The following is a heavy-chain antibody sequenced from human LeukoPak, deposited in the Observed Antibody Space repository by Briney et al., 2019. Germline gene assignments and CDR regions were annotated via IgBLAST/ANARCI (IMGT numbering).Heavy chain of an antibody. CDR2: IYSGGST. CDR1: GFTVSSNY. CDR3: ARGNWNDDERLAY. J-gene: IGHJ4*02. V-gene: IGHV3-53*01. D-gene: IGHD1-1*01. Sequence: AGGSLRLSCAASGFTVSSNYMSWVRQAPGKGLEWVSVIYSGGSTYYAHSVKGRFTISRDNSKNTLYLQMNSLRAEDTAVYYCARGNWNDDERLAYWGQGTLVTVSS.